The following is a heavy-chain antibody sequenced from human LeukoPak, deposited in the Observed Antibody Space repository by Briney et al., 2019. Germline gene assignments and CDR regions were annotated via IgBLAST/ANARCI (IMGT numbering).Heavy chain of an antibody. Sequence: GGSLRLSCAASGFTFSTYGMHWVRQAPGKGLEWVAVISYDGSNKYYADSVKGRFTISRDNSKNTLYLQMNSLRAEDTAVYYCAKDLSGLSDYWGQGTLVTVSS. CDR1: GFTFSTYG. CDR2: ISYDGSNK. J-gene: IGHJ4*02. D-gene: IGHD2-15*01. CDR3: AKDLSGLSDY. V-gene: IGHV3-30*18.